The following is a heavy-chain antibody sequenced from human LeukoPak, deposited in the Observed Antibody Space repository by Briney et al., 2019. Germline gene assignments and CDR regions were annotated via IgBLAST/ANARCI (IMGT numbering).Heavy chain of an antibody. D-gene: IGHD1-1*01. V-gene: IGHV5-51*01. CDR1: GYSVTSYW. CDR3: ARLLDLVSYNWFDP. J-gene: IGHJ5*02. Sequence: PGESLKISCSGAGYSVTSYWIGWVPQMPGKGLEWVGIIYPGDSDPRYSPSFQGQVTISADKSISTAYLQWSSLKASDTAMYYCARLLDLVSYNWFDPWGQGTLVTVS. CDR2: IYPGDSDP.